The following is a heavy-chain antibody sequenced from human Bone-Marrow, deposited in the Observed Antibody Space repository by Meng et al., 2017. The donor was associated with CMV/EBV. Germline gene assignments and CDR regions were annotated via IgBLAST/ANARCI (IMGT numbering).Heavy chain of an antibody. D-gene: IGHD2-2*02. CDR1: GFTFSDHY. Sequence: GESLKISCAASGFTFSDHYMDWVRQTPGKGLEWVGRTRDKANSYTTEYAASVKGRFTIPRDDSKKSLYLQMNSLKSEDTAVYYCARGPSRRAQYTNSFDNWGQGTLVTVSS. J-gene: IGHJ4*02. CDR2: TRDKANSYTT. V-gene: IGHV3-72*01. CDR3: ARGPSRRAQYTNSFDN.